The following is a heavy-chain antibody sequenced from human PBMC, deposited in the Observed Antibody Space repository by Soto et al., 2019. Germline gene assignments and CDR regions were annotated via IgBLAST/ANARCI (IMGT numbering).Heavy chain of an antibody. D-gene: IGHD3-22*01. CDR3: AKGKGLYYYDSSGYYQYEN. V-gene: IGHV3-23*01. CDR1: GFTFSSYA. J-gene: IGHJ4*02. Sequence: EVQLLESGGGLVQPGGSLRLSCAASGFTFSSYAMSWVRQAPGKGLEWVSAISGSGGSTYYADSVKGRFTISRDNSKNTLYLQMNSLRAEDTAVYYCAKGKGLYYYDSSGYYQYENWGQGTLVTVSS. CDR2: ISGSGGST.